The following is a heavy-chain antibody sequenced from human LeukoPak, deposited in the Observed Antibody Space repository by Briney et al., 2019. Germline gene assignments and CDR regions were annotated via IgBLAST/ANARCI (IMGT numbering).Heavy chain of an antibody. V-gene: IGHV3-23*01. Sequence: GGSLRLSCAASGFTFSSYGMSWVRQAPGKGLEWVSAISGSGGSTYYADSVKGRFTISRDSSKNTLYLQMNRLRAEDAAVYYCAKAPVTTCSGAYCYPFDYWGQGTLVTVSS. J-gene: IGHJ4*02. D-gene: IGHD2-21*01. CDR1: GFTFSSYG. CDR3: AKAPVTTCSGAYCYPFDY. CDR2: ISGSGGST.